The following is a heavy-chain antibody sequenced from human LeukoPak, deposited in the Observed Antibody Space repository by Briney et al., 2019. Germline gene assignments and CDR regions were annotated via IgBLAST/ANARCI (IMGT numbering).Heavy chain of an antibody. CDR1: GFTFSSYA. CDR2: ISGSGGST. J-gene: IGHJ6*02. D-gene: IGHD3-10*01. Sequence: GGSLRLSCAASGFTFSSYAMSWVRQAPGKGLEWVSAISGSGGSTYYADSVKGRFTISRDNSKNTLYLQMNSLRAEDTAVYYRATSMVRGVRYYYGMDVWGQGTTVTVSS. CDR3: ATSMVRGVRYYYGMDV. V-gene: IGHV3-23*01.